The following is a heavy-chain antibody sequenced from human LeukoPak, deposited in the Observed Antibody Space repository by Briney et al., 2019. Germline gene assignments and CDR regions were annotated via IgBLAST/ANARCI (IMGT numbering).Heavy chain of an antibody. CDR2: ISSSSSYI. J-gene: IGHJ3*02. V-gene: IGHV3-21*01. D-gene: IGHD4-17*01. CDR1: GFTFSSYS. Sequence: PGGSLRLSCAASGFTFSSYSMNWVRQAPGKGLEWVSSISSSSSYIYYADSVKGRFTISRDNAKNSLYLQMNSLRAEDTAVYYCARDLSATVTHPDAFDIWGQGTMVTVSS. CDR3: ARDLSATVTHPDAFDI.